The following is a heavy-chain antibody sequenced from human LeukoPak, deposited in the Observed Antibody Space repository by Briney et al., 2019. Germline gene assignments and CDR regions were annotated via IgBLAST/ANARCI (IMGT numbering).Heavy chain of an antibody. CDR1: GYTFTSYG. CDR3: ATDPGLPVVAFDV. CDR2: FDPEHGET. D-gene: IGHD3/OR15-3a*01. J-gene: IGHJ3*01. V-gene: IGHV1-24*01. Sequence: ASVKVSCKASGYTFTSYGISWVRQAPGKGLEWIGNFDPEHGETMYAQRFQGRVTLTEDTSTDTAFIQLSSLRSEDTAVYYCATDPGLPVVAFDVWGQGTLVTVSS.